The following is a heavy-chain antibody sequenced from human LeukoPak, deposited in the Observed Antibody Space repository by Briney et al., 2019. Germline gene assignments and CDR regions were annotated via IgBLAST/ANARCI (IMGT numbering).Heavy chain of an antibody. CDR3: ARLDIVGPLLLSNPFDY. Sequence: ASVKVSCKASGYTFTGYYMHWVRQAPGQGLEWMGWINPNSGGTNYAQKLQGRVTMTTDTSTSTAYMELRSLRSDDTAVYYCARLDIVGPLLLSNPFDYWGQGTLVTVSS. V-gene: IGHV1-2*02. CDR2: INPNSGGT. D-gene: IGHD3-10*01. J-gene: IGHJ4*02. CDR1: GYTFTGYY.